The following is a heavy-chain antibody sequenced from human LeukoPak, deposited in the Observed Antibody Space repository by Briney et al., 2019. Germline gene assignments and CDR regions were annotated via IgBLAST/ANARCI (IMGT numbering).Heavy chain of an antibody. CDR1: GYSFTSHW. CDR3: ARRYCSGGTCYSFDS. D-gene: IGHD2-15*01. CDR2: IYPHDSDT. J-gene: IGHJ4*02. V-gene: IGHV5-51*01. Sequence: GESLKISCKGSGYSFTSHWIGWVRQMPGKGLEWMGIIYPHDSDTRYSPSFQGQVTISADKSISTAYLQWSSLQASDTAMYYCARRYCSGGTCYSFDSWGQGTLVTASS.